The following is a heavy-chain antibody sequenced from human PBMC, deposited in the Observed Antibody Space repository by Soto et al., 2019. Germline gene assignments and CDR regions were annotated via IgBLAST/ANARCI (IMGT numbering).Heavy chain of an antibody. V-gene: IGHV4-30-4*01. J-gene: IGHJ3*02. Sequence: QVQLQESGPGLVKPSQTLSLTCTVSGGSISSGDYYWSWIRQPPGKGLEWIGYIYYSGSTYYNPPLKSLDTISVDTSISLFFLKLSYVTEGDTAVYYCARDRPKLCGGDCKDAFDIWGQGTMVTVSS. CDR3: ARDRPKLCGGDCKDAFDI. CDR2: IYYSGST. CDR1: GGSISSGDYY. D-gene: IGHD2-21*02.